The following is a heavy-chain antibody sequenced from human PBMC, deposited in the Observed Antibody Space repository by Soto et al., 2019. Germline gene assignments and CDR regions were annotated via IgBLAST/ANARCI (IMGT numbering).Heavy chain of an antibody. CDR3: SRIAVSGPRTGFDY. D-gene: IGHD6-19*01. CDR1: GGSISNISCL. Sequence: PSETVSLTCGVSGGSISNISCLWGWDRQPPGKGLQWIGSVSHIGSTYYNPSLKSRLTISVGTSKTQSSLRLDSVTAADTAVYYCSRIAVSGPRTGFDYWGQGILVTVSS. CDR2: VSHIGST. V-gene: IGHV4-39*01. J-gene: IGHJ4*02.